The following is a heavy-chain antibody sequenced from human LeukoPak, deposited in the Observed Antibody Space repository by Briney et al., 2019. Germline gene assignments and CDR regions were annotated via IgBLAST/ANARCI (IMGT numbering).Heavy chain of an antibody. V-gene: IGHV3-30*04. Sequence: PGGSLRLSCAASGFTFSSYAVHWVRHAPGKGLERVAVISYDGSNKYYADSVKGRFTISRDNSKNTLYLQMNSLRAEDTAVYYCASEYCSGGSCYGGVFDYWGQGTLVTVSS. CDR1: GFTFSSYA. D-gene: IGHD2-15*01. J-gene: IGHJ4*02. CDR2: ISYDGSNK. CDR3: ASEYCSGGSCYGGVFDY.